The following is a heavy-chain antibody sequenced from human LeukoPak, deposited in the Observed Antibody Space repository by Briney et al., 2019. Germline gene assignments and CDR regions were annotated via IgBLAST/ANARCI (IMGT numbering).Heavy chain of an antibody. CDR3: AREEAAVAGYDY. Sequence: GGSLRLSCAASGFTVRNKYMIWVRQAPGKGLEWVSSIYSGETTYYADSVKGRFTISRDNSKNTLFLQMNSLRAEDTAVYYCAREEAAVAGYDYWGQGTLVTVSS. D-gene: IGHD6-19*01. J-gene: IGHJ4*02. CDR1: GFTVRNKY. CDR2: IYSGETT. V-gene: IGHV3-53*05.